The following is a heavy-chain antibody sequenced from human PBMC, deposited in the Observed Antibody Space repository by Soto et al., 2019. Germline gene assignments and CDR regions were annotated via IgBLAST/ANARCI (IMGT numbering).Heavy chain of an antibody. CDR2: ISGRGGT. V-gene: IGHV3-23*01. D-gene: IGHD6-19*01. CDR3: AKGGERIAVAGLVDY. Sequence: EPHLLQSGGGLVQPGGSLRLSCSVSGFTFSNYGMNWVRQAPGKGLEWVSTISGRGGTDADSVKGRFTISRDNSKNPLYLQMDSLRADDTAVYYCAKGGERIAVAGLVDYWGQGTLVTVSS. J-gene: IGHJ4*02. CDR1: GFTFSNYG.